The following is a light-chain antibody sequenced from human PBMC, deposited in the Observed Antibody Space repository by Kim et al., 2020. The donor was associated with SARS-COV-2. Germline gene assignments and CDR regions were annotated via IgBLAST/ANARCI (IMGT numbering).Light chain of an antibody. CDR3: LQSRSAPLT. CDR2: AAS. V-gene: IGKV1-39*01. Sequence: DIQMTQSPSSLSASVGDIVTITCRASQNIQHDLNWYQQKPGKAPELLIFAASSLEGGVPSRFSGSGSGTDFTLTISSLQPEDFATYYCLQSRSAPLTFGEGTKVDIK. J-gene: IGKJ4*02. CDR1: QNIQHD.